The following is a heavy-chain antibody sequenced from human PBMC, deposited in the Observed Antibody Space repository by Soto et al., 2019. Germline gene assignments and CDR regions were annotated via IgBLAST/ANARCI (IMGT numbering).Heavy chain of an antibody. CDR1: GGSISSYY. V-gene: IGHV4-59*01. J-gene: IGHJ3*02. CDR3: AKPDGYGPDVFDI. Sequence: PSETLSLTCTVSGGSISSYYWSWIRQPPGKGLEWIGYIYYSGSTNYNPSLKSRVTISVDTSKNQFSLKLSSVTAADTAVYYCAKPDGYGPDVFDIWGQGTMVTVSS. CDR2: IYYSGST. D-gene: IGHD5-18*01.